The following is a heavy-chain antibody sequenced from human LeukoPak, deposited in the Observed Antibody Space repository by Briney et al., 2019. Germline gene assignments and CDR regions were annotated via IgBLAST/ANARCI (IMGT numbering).Heavy chain of an antibody. Sequence: GGSLRLSCAASGFTFSSYGVHWVRQAPGKGLEWVAVISYDGSNKYYADSVKGRFTISRDNSKNTLYLQMNSLRAEDTAVYYCAKVSMTTVTTGVDYWGQGTLVTVSS. V-gene: IGHV3-30*18. CDR3: AKVSMTTVTTGVDY. D-gene: IGHD4-17*01. CDR2: ISYDGSNK. CDR1: GFTFSSYG. J-gene: IGHJ4*02.